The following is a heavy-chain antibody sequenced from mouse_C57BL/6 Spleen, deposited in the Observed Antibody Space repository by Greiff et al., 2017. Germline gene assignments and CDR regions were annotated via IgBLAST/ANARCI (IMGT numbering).Heavy chain of an antibody. Sequence: VQLKQPGAELVMPGASVKLSCKASGYTFTSYWMHWVKQRPGQGLEWIGEIDPSDSYTNYNQKFKGKSTLTVDKSSSTAYMQLSSLTSEDSAVYYCARGDYGSSYGYWYFEVWGTGTTVTVAS. D-gene: IGHD1-1*01. CDR3: ARGDYGSSYGYWYFEV. V-gene: IGHV1-69*01. J-gene: IGHJ1*03. CDR2: IDPSDSYT. CDR1: GYTFTSYW.